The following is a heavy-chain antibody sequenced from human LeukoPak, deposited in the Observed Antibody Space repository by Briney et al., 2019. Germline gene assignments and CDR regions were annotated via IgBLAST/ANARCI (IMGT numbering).Heavy chain of an antibody. Sequence: ASVKVSCKASGYAFTGYYMHWVRQAPGQGLEWMGQINPSSGGTNYAQKFQGRVTMTRDTSISTAYMELSRLRSDDTAVYYCASPYLGYCSGGSCYFDAFDIWGQGTMVTVSS. V-gene: IGHV1-2*06. J-gene: IGHJ3*02. CDR3: ASPYLGYCSGGSCYFDAFDI. CDR1: GYAFTGYY. D-gene: IGHD2-15*01. CDR2: INPSSGGT.